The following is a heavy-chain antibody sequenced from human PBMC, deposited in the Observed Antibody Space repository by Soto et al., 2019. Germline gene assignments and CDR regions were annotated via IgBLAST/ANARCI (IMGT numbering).Heavy chain of an antibody. CDR3: AREAAAAGYGMDV. CDR2: IIPILGIA. CDR1: GGTFSSYT. J-gene: IGHJ6*02. V-gene: IGHV1-69*08. D-gene: IGHD6-13*01. Sequence: QVQLVQSGAEVKKPGSSVKVSCKASGGTFSSYTISWVRQAPGQGLEWLGRIIPILGIANYAQKFQGRVTITADKSTSTAYMELSSLRSEDTAVYYCAREAAAAGYGMDVWGQGTTVTVSS.